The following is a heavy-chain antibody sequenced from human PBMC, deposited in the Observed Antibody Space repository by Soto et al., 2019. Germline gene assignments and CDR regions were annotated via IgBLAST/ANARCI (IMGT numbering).Heavy chain of an antibody. CDR2: TYYRSKWNR. J-gene: IGHJ4*02. CDR3: ARGSDFFDY. V-gene: IGHV6-1*01. CDR1: GDSVSNNIAA. Sequence: SQTLSLTCVISGDSVSNNIAAWNWIRQSPLGGLEWLGRTYYRSKWNRDYAVSVKSRLTIDSDTSKNQFSLQLNSVTPEDTAVYYCARGSDFFDYWGQGALVTVSS.